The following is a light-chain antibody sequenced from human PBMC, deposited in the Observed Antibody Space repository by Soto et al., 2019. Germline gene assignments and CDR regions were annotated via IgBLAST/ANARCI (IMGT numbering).Light chain of an antibody. J-gene: IGLJ2*01. CDR2: EVS. CDR3: SSYTNSSPAV. V-gene: IGLV2-14*01. CDR1: SSDVGGYNL. Sequence: QSVLTQPASVSGSPGQSITISCTGTSSDVGGYNLVSWYQQHPGKAPKLMIYEVSNRPSGVSNRLSGSKSGNTASLTISGLQAEDEADYYCSSYTNSSPAVFGGGTKVTVL.